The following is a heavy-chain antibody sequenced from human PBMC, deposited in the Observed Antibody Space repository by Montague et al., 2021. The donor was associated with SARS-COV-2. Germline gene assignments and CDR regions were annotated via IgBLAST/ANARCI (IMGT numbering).Heavy chain of an antibody. J-gene: IGHJ4*02. Sequence: CAISGDGVWSNTAAWNWIRQSPSGGLEWLGRINYRSKWTSDYATSVEGRISIDPDTSKNQFFLHLRSVTPEDTGVYYCVRDTGSAQAGFDAWGQGTLVTVSS. V-gene: IGHV6-1*01. CDR3: VRDTGSAQAGFDA. D-gene: IGHD4-17*01. CDR2: INYRSKWTS. CDR1: GDGVWSNTAA.